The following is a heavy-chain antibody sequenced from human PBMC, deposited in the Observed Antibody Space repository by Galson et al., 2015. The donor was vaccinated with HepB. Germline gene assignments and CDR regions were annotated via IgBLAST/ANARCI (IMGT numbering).Heavy chain of an antibody. CDR2: ISGDGGNI. V-gene: IGHV3-23*01. CDR3: VSNQYSPWSYFNFDN. D-gene: IGHD3-10*01. CDR1: GFTFSSRV. Sequence: SLRLSCAASGFTFSSRVLSWVRQPPGKGLEWVALISGDGGNIHYADSVKGRFTISRDNSKNTLYLQMASLRVDDTATYYCVSNQYSPWSYFNFDNWGQGTLVTVSS. J-gene: IGHJ4*02.